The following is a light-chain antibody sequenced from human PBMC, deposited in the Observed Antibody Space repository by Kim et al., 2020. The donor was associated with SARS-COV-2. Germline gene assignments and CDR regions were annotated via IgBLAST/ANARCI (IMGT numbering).Light chain of an antibody. Sequence: GKTVTISCTRSSGSIASNYVQWYQQRPGSAPTTVIYEDNQRLSGVPDRFSGSIDSSSNSASLTISGLKTEDEADYYCQSYDSSNWVFGGGTQLTVL. CDR2: EDN. CDR1: SGSIASNY. CDR3: QSYDSSNWV. J-gene: IGLJ3*02. V-gene: IGLV6-57*03.